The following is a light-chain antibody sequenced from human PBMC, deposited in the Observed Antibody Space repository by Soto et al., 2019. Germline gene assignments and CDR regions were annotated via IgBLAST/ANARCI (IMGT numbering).Light chain of an antibody. CDR2: GSR. Sequence: QPVLTQPPSVSGAPGQRVTISCTGDTSNIGIGYDVHWYQQLPGKAPKLLIYGSRHRPSGVPDRFSGSKSGTSASLAITGLQAVDEATYFCQSYDSDVSGPVFGGGTKLTVL. J-gene: IGLJ3*02. V-gene: IGLV1-40*01. CDR1: TSNIGIGYD. CDR3: QSYDSDVSGPV.